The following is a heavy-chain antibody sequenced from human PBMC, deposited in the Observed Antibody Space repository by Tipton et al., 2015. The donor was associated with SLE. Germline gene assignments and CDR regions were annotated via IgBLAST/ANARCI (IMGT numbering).Heavy chain of an antibody. CDR3: ARDRGYYGSGSYAFDI. CDR1: GFTFSSYT. D-gene: IGHD3-10*01. Sequence: SLRLSCAASGFTFSSYTMNWVRQAPGKGLEWVSSISGDSSYKFYADSLKGRFTNSRDNAKNSLYLQMNSLRAEDTAVYYCARDRGYYGSGSYAFDIWGQGTVVTVSS. J-gene: IGHJ3*02. CDR2: ISGDSSYK. V-gene: IGHV3-21*01.